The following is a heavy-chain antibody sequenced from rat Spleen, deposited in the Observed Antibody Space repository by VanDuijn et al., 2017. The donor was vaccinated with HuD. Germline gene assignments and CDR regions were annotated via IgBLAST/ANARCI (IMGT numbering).Heavy chain of an antibody. D-gene: IGHD1-7*01. CDR1: GFTFNNYW. Sequence: EVQLVESGGGLVQPGRSLKLSCIASGFTFNNYWMSWIRQAPKKGLEWVASIHYEGSSTYYGDSVKGRFTISRDNAKNTLYLQLNSPTTEDTATYYCARVLTMGHYEDCWGQGVMVTVSS. CDR2: IHYEGSST. V-gene: IGHV5-22*01. CDR3: ARVLTMGHYEDC. J-gene: IGHJ2*01.